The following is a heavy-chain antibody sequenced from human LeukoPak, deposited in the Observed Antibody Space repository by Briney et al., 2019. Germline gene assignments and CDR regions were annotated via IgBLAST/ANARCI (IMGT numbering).Heavy chain of an antibody. D-gene: IGHD6-13*01. Sequence: GRSLRLSCAASGFTFSSYAMHWVRQAPGKGLEWVAVISYDGSNKYYADSVKGRFTISRDNSKNTLYLQMNSLRAEDTAVYYCARMEQQLAQGLLGMDVWGQGTTVTVSS. CDR3: ARMEQQLAQGLLGMDV. CDR1: GFTFSSYA. V-gene: IGHV3-30*14. J-gene: IGHJ6*02. CDR2: ISYDGSNK.